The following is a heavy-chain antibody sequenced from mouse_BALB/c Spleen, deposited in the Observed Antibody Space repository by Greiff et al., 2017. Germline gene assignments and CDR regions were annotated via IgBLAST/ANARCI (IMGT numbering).Heavy chain of an antibody. CDR1: GYAFSSYW. Sequence: QVQLKQSGAELVRPGSSVKISCKASGYAFSSYWMNWVKQRPGQGLEWIGQIYPGDGDTNYNGKFKGKATLTADKSSSTAYMQLSSLTSEDSAVYFCARGKVRSFDYWGQGTTLTVSS. J-gene: IGHJ2*01. D-gene: IGHD2-14*01. CDR3: ARGKVRSFDY. V-gene: IGHV1-80*01. CDR2: IYPGDGDT.